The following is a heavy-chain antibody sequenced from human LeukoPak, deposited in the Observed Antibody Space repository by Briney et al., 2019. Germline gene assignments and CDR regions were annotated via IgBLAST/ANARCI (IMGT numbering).Heavy chain of an antibody. CDR3: ARGGYSSGRGGEIAFDY. CDR2: IYHSGST. D-gene: IGHD6-19*01. V-gene: IGHV4-38-2*01. Sequence: SETLSLTCAVSGYSISSGYYWGWIRQPPGKGLEWIGSIYHSGSTYYNPSLKSRVTISVDTSKNQFSLKLSSVTAADTAVYYCARGGYSSGRGGEIAFDYWGQGTLVTVSS. CDR1: GYSISSGYY. J-gene: IGHJ4*02.